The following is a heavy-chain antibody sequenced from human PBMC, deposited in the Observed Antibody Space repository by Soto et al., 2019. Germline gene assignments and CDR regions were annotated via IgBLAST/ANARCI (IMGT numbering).Heavy chain of an antibody. D-gene: IGHD6-19*01. J-gene: IGHJ4*02. V-gene: IGHV3-23*01. CDR3: AKREYSSGCDGGYFDY. Sequence: EVQLLESGGGLVQPGGSLRLSCAASGFTFSSYAMSWVRQAPGKGLEWVAAISGSGGSTYYADSVKGRFTISRDNSKNTLYLQMNSLRAEDTAVYYCAKREYSSGCDGGYFDYWGQGTLVTVSS. CDR1: GFTFSSYA. CDR2: ISGSGGST.